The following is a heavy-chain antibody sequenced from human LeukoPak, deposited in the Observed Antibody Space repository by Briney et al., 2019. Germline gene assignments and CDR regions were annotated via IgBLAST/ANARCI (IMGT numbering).Heavy chain of an antibody. J-gene: IGHJ4*02. D-gene: IGHD3-22*01. Sequence: ASVKVSCKASGYTFTSYGISWVRQAPGQGLEWMGWISAYNGNTNYAQKLQGRVTMTTDTSTSTAYMELRSLRSDDTAVYYCARDSGITMTVVAPDYWGQGTLVTVSS. CDR3: ARDSGITMTVVAPDY. CDR1: GYTFTSYG. V-gene: IGHV1-18*01. CDR2: ISAYNGNT.